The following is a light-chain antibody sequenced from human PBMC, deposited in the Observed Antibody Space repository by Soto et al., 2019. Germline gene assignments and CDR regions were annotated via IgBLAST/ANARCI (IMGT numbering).Light chain of an antibody. CDR2: GAS. J-gene: IGKJ1*01. V-gene: IGKV3-20*01. Sequence: EIVLTQSPGTLSLSPGERATLSCRASKSVSSSYLAWYQQKPGQAPRLLIYGASSRATGIPDRFSGSGSGTDFTLTISRLEPEDFAVNYCQQYGSSLTWTFGQGTKVEIK. CDR1: KSVSSSY. CDR3: QQYGSSLTWT.